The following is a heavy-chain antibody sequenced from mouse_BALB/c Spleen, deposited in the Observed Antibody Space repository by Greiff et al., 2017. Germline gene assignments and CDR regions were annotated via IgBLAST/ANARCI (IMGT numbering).Heavy chain of an antibody. D-gene: IGHD1-1*01. CDR1: GYSITSGYY. V-gene: IGHV3-6*02. J-gene: IGHJ3*01. CDR3: ARGDYGSPAWFAY. Sequence: EVQVVESGPGLVKPSQSLSLTCSVTGYSITSGYYWNWIRQFPGNKLEWMGYISYDGSNNYNPSLKNRISITRDTSKNQFFLKLNSVTTEDTATYYCARGDYGSPAWFAYWGQGTLVTVSA. CDR2: ISYDGSN.